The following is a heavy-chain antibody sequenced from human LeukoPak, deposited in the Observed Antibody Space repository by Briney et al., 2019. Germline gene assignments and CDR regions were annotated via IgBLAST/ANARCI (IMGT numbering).Heavy chain of an antibody. CDR3: TQARNKYYYDSSGYYGVY. V-gene: IGHV3-49*03. J-gene: IGHJ4*02. CDR2: IRSKAYGGTT. CDR1: GFTFGDYA. Sequence: GGSLRLSCTASGFTFGDYAMSWFRQAPGKGLEWVGFIRSKAYGGTTEYAASVKGRFTISRDDSKSIAYLQMNSLKTEDTAVYYCTQARNKYYYDSSGYYGVYWGQGTLVTVSS. D-gene: IGHD3-22*01.